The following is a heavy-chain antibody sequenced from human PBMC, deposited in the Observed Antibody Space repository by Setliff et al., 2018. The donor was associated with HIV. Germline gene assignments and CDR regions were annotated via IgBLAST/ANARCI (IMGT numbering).Heavy chain of an antibody. CDR3: ASAADVAIAAAIRHGLGLRLGELSY. CDR2: IIPILGPA. J-gene: IGHJ4*02. CDR1: GVTFSSSA. D-gene: IGHD3-16*02. V-gene: IGHV1-69*13. Sequence: SVKVSCKVSGVTFSSSAIXGVRQAPGQGLEWMGGIIPILGPANYAQKFQGRVTITADESLSTAFMELSSLRSEDTAIYYCASAADVAIAAAIRHGLGLRLGELSYWGKGTLVTVSS.